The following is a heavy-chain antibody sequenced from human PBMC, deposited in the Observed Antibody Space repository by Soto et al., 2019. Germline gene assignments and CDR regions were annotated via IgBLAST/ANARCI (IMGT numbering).Heavy chain of an antibody. Sequence: SETLSLTCAVSGGSFTSNNWCTCVRQPPGQGLEWIGEIYRTGSTNYNPSLKSRVTISLDKSENQFSLKVTSLTAADTAVYYCASRDPGTSVDYWGQGTLVTVSS. CDR2: IYRTGST. D-gene: IGHD1-7*01. V-gene: IGHV4-4*02. J-gene: IGHJ4*02. CDR3: ASRDPGTSVDY. CDR1: GGSFTSNNW.